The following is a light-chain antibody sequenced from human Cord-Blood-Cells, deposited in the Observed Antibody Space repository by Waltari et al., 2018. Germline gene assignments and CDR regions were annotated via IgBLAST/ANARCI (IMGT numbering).Light chain of an antibody. CDR3: QQYNNWPPLT. CDR2: AAS. CDR1: QSVSSN. Sequence: EIVMTQSPATLSVSPGERATLSCRANQSVSSNLAWYQQKPSQAPRLLIYAASTRATGIPARFSGSGSGTEFTLTISSLQSEDFAVYYCQQYNNWPPLTFGGGTKVEIK. V-gene: IGKV3-15*01. J-gene: IGKJ4*01.